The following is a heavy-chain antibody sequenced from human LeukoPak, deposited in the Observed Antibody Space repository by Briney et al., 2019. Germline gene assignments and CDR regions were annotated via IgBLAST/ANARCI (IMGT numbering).Heavy chain of an antibody. CDR2: INPNSGGT. Sequence: GASVKVSCKASGYTFTGYYMHWVRQAPGQGLEWMGWINPNSGGTNYAQKFQGRVTMTRDTSISTAYMELSRLRSDDTAVYYCARGDIVVVPAATLDYWGQGTLVTASS. CDR1: GYTFTGYY. J-gene: IGHJ4*02. CDR3: ARGDIVVVPAATLDY. D-gene: IGHD2-2*01. V-gene: IGHV1-2*02.